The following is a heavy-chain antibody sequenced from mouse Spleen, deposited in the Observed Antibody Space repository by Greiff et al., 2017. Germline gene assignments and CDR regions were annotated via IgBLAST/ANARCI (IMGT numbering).Heavy chain of an antibody. CDR1: GYTFTDYY. Sequence: QVQLQQSGAELVRPGASVKLSCKASGYTFTDYYINWVKQRPGQGLEWIARIYPGSGNTYYNEKFKGKATLTAEKSSSTAYMQLSSLTSEDSAVYFCARGLPRSAMDYWGQGTSVTVSS. D-gene: IGHD2-10*01. V-gene: IGHV1-76*01. CDR3: ARGLPRSAMDY. CDR2: IYPGSGNT. J-gene: IGHJ4*01.